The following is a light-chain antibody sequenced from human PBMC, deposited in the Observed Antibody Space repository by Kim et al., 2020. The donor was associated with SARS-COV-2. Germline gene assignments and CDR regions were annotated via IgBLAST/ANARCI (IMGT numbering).Light chain of an antibody. CDR3: QQSYITSLA. CDR1: QSISSS. Sequence: ANVGDRVTISCRASQSISSSLNWYQQKAGKAPKLLIYDASNLQSGVPSRFSGSGSGTDFTLTISSLQPEDFATYYCQQSYITSLAFGGGTKVDIK. J-gene: IGKJ4*01. CDR2: DAS. V-gene: IGKV1-39*01.